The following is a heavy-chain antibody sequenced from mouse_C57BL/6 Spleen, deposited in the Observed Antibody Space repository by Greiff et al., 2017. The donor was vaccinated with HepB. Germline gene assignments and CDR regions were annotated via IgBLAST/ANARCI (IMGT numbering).Heavy chain of an antibody. CDR2: IDPETGGT. CDR1: DYTFTDYE. V-gene: IGHV1-15*01. J-gene: IGHJ2*01. D-gene: IGHD4-1*01. Sequence: VQLKESGAELVRPGASVTLSCKASDYTFTDYEMHWVKQTPVHGLEWIGAIDPETGGTAYNQKFKGKAILTADKSSSTAYMELRSLTSEDSAVYYCTREGRNWPFDYWGQGTTLTVSS. CDR3: TREGRNWPFDY.